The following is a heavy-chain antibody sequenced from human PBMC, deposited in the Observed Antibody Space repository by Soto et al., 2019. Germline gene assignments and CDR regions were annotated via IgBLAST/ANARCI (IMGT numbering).Heavy chain of an antibody. Sequence: QVQLQQWGAGLLKPSETLSLTCAVYGGSFSGYYWSWIRQPPGKGLEWIGEINHSGSTNYNPSLKSRVTISVDTSKNQFSLKLSSVTAADTAVYYCARGRTDGDIVVVPAASTIDYWGQGTLVTVSS. CDR2: INHSGST. CDR3: ARGRTDGDIVVVPAASTIDY. D-gene: IGHD2-2*01. CDR1: GGSFSGYY. V-gene: IGHV4-34*01. J-gene: IGHJ4*02.